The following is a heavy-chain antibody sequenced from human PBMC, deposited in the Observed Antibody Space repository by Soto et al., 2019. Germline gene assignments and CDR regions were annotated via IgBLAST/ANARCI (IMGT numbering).Heavy chain of an antibody. CDR1: GFMFSAHT. Sequence: GGSLRLSCAASGFMFSAHTMSWVRQSPGKGLEWLSSITSNSDHIDYADSVRGRFTVSRDNARKSLYLQMDSLGAEDTGVYYCATPYYYNHWGPGTLVTVSS. CDR2: ITSNSDHI. V-gene: IGHV3-21*01. CDR3: ATPYYYNH. J-gene: IGHJ4*02.